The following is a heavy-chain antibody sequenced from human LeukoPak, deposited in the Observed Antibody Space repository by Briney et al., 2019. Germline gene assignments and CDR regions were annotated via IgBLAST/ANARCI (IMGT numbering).Heavy chain of an antibody. CDR1: GFTFSSYA. J-gene: IGHJ4*02. Sequence: GGSLRLSCAASGFTFSSYAMTWVRQAPGKGLEWVSAISGSGGSTYYTDSVKGRFTISRDNSKNTVYLQMNSLRAEDTAVYYCAKDTEYQLPKGNDYWGQGTLVTVSS. V-gene: IGHV3-23*01. D-gene: IGHD2-2*01. CDR3: AKDTEYQLPKGNDY. CDR2: ISGSGGST.